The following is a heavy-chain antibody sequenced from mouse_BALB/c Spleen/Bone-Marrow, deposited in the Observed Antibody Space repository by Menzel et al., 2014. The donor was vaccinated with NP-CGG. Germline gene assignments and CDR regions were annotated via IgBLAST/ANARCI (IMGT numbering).Heavy chain of an antibody. D-gene: IGHD2-1*01. J-gene: IGHJ2*01. CDR3: ARVSYVYFDY. V-gene: IGHV5-4*02. Sequence: EVKLMESGGGLVKPGGSLKLSCAASGFTFSDYYMYWVRQTPEKRLEWVATISDGGSYTYYPDSVKGRFTISRDNAKNNLCLQMSSLKSEDTAMYYCARVSYVYFDYWGEGTTLTVSS. CDR1: GFTFSDYY. CDR2: ISDGGSYT.